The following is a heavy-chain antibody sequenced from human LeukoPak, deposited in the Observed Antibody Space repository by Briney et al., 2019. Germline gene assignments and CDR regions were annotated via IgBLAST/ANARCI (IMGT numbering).Heavy chain of an antibody. Sequence: GGSLRLSCAASGFTFDTYTMYWVRQAPGKGLEWVATIAYDGSNTYYGDSVKGRFTISRDNSKNTLYLQMNSLRPEDTAVYYCARIIYNSNGYPDYWGQGTLVTVSS. CDR1: GFTFDTYT. D-gene: IGHD3-22*01. CDR3: ARIIYNSNGYPDY. CDR2: IAYDGSNT. J-gene: IGHJ4*02. V-gene: IGHV3-30-3*01.